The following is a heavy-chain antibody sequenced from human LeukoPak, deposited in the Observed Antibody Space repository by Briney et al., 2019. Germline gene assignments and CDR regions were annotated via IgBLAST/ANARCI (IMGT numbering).Heavy chain of an antibody. CDR2: IYFSGTT. Sequence: SETLSLTCSVSGYSISSGSFYWSWVRQLPGKGLEWLGYIYFSGTTYYHPSFQSRLTLSLDTSKNQFSLNLTSVTVADTAVYYCARDQLGSGNYGMDVWGPGTTVTVSS. V-gene: IGHV4-31*03. D-gene: IGHD1-1*01. CDR3: ARDQLGSGNYGMDV. CDR1: GYSISSGSFY. J-gene: IGHJ6*02.